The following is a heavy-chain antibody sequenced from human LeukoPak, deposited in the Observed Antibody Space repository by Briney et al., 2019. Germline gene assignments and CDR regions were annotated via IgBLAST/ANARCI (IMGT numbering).Heavy chain of an antibody. CDR2: IHYSGST. CDR3: ARDGASRGGALDM. CDR1: GGSISSGDYY. J-gene: IGHJ3*02. D-gene: IGHD3-10*01. V-gene: IGHV4-31*03. Sequence: SQTLSLTCTVYGGSISSGDYYLPWLRQYPGRGLEWIAYIHYSGSTYSNPSLKSRLTMSIDTAKNQFSLNLRSVPAADTAVYYCARDGASRGGALDMWGQGTVVIVSS.